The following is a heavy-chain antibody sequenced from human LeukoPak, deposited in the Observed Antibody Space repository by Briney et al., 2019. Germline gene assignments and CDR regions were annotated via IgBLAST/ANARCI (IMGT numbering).Heavy chain of an antibody. CDR1: GGSISSYY. D-gene: IGHD3-10*01. CDR3: ARDFGSDYYGSGSYTWSDP. J-gene: IGHJ5*02. Sequence: SETLSLTCTVSGGSISSYYWSWIRQPPGKGLEWIGYIYYSGSTNYNPSLKSRVTISVDTSKNQFSLKLSSVTAADTAVYYCARDFGSDYYGSGSYTWSDPWGQGTLVTVSS. CDR2: IYYSGST. V-gene: IGHV4-59*01.